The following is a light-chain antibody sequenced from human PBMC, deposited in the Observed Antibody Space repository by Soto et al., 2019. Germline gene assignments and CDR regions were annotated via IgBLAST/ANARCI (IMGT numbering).Light chain of an antibody. Sequence: EIVMTQSPATLSVSPGERATLSCRAMQSVSSNLAWYQQNPGQAHRLLIYGASTRATGIPARFSGSGSGTEFTLTISSLHSEDFAVYYCQQYNNWPPLTFGGGTTVEIK. CDR1: QSVSSN. V-gene: IGKV3-15*01. CDR2: GAS. J-gene: IGKJ4*01. CDR3: QQYNNWPPLT.